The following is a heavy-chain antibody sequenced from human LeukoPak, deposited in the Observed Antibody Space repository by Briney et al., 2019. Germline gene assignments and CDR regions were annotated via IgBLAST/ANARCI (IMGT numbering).Heavy chain of an antibody. J-gene: IGHJ6*02. D-gene: IGHD6-25*01. V-gene: IGHV3-30*02. CDR3: AKDGRGVRTMAATYYYYYGMDV. CDR1: GFTFSSYG. Sequence: GGSLRLSCAASGFTFSSYGMHWVRRAPGKGLEWVAFIRYDGSNKYYADSVKGRFTISRDNSKNTLYLQMNSLRAEDTAVYYCAKDGRGVRTMAATYYYYYGMDVWGQGTTVTVSS. CDR2: IRYDGSNK.